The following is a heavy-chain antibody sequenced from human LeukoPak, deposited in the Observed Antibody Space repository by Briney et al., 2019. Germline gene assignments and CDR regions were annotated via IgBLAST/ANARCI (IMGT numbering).Heavy chain of an antibody. CDR2: ISYDGSNK. V-gene: IGHV3-30*18. Sequence: GGSLRLSCSASGFTFSSYGMHWVRHAPGKGLEWVAVISYDGSNKYYADSVKGRFTISRENSKITLYLQMNSLRAEDTAVYYCAKDRGPYYDFWSGYYAGPSPDAMDVWRQGTTVTVSS. D-gene: IGHD3-3*01. J-gene: IGHJ6*02. CDR1: GFTFSSYG. CDR3: AKDRGPYYDFWSGYYAGPSPDAMDV.